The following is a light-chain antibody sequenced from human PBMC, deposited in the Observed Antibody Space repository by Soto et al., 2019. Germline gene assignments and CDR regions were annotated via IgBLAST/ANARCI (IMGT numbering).Light chain of an antibody. V-gene: IGKV1-39*01. J-gene: IGKJ1*01. CDR2: EAS. CDR3: LQSYNAPRK. CDR1: QSIRND. Sequence: DIQMTQSPSSLSAFVGDRVTITCRASQSIRNDLKWFQQKPGKAPKLLIYEASSLQSGVPSRFSGRGSGTDFTLTISSLRPEDFATYYCLQSYNAPRKFGQGTKVEIK.